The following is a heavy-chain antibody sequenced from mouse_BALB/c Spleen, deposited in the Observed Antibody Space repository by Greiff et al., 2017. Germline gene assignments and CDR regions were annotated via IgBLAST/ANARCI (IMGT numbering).Heavy chain of an antibody. D-gene: IGHD1-1*01. CDR3: ARRIITTAYYFDY. CDR2: ISSGGSYT. CDR1: GFTFSSYA. Sequence: EVKVVESGGGLVKPGGSLKLSCAASGFTFSSYAMSWVRQSPEKRLEWVAEISSGGSYTYYPDTVTGRFTISRDNAKNTLYLEMSSLRSEDTAMYYCARRIITTAYYFDYWGQGTTLTVSA. J-gene: IGHJ2*01. V-gene: IGHV5-9-4*01.